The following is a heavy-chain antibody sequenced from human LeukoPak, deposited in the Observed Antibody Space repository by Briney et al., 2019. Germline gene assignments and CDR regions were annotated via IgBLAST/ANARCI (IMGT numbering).Heavy chain of an antibody. V-gene: IGHV3-23*01. Sequence: GGSLRLSCVASGFTFSSYAMSWVRQAPGKGLEWVSVFSGSGGSTYYADSVKGRFSISRDNSKNTLYLQMNSLRAEDTAIYYCVKDIGYSYGKFDYWGQGTQVTVSS. CDR2: FSGSGGST. CDR3: VKDIGYSYGKFDY. J-gene: IGHJ4*02. CDR1: GFTFSSYA. D-gene: IGHD5-18*01.